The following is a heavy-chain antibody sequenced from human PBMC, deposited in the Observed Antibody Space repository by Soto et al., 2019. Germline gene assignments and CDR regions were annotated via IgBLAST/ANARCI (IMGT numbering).Heavy chain of an antibody. CDR1: GGSISSSSYY. Sequence: QLQLQESGPGLVKPSETLSLTCTVSGGSISSSSYYWGWIRQPPGKGLEWIGSIYYSGSTYYNPSLKSRVTISVDTSKNQFSLKLSSVTAADTAVYYCARAWDSSGRPIDYWGQGTLVTVSS. V-gene: IGHV4-39*01. CDR2: IYYSGST. J-gene: IGHJ4*02. CDR3: ARAWDSSGRPIDY. D-gene: IGHD3-22*01.